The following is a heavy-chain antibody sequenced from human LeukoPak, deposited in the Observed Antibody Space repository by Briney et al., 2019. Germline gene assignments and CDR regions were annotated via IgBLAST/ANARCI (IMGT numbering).Heavy chain of an antibody. CDR1: GYTLTELS. CDR3: ALLAVADDWFDP. V-gene: IGHV1-24*01. Sequence: ASVKVSCEVSGYTLTELSMHWVRQAPGKGLEWMGGFDPEDGETIYAQKFQGRVTITRDTSASTAYMELSSLRSEDTAVYYCALLAVADDWFDPWGQGTLVTVSS. CDR2: FDPEDGET. J-gene: IGHJ5*02. D-gene: IGHD6-19*01.